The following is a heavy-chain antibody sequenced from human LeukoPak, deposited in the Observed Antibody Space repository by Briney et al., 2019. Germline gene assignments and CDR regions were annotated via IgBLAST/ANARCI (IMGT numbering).Heavy chain of an antibody. D-gene: IGHD4-17*01. CDR1: GVSISSYY. CDR2: IYYSGST. Sequence: PSETLSLTCTVSGVSISSYYWSWIRQPPGKGLEWIGYIYYSGSTNYNPSLKSRVTISVDKSKNQCSLKLSSVTAADTAVYYCARGTPYGDYFDYWGQGTLVTVSS. CDR3: ARGTPYGDYFDY. V-gene: IGHV4-59*01. J-gene: IGHJ4*02.